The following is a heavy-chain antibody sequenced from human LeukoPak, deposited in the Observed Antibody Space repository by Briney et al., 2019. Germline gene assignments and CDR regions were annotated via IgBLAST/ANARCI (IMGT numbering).Heavy chain of an antibody. Sequence: GGSLRLSCAASGFSVSSNYMSWVRQAPGKGLEWVSVIYSGGSTYYADSVKGRFTISRDNSKDTLYLQMNSLRVEDTATYYCARGGGAYCGGDCWRAFDIWGQGTVVTVSS. CDR1: GFSVSSNY. CDR3: ARGGGAYCGGDCWRAFDI. J-gene: IGHJ3*02. D-gene: IGHD2-21*02. V-gene: IGHV3-53*01. CDR2: IYSGGST.